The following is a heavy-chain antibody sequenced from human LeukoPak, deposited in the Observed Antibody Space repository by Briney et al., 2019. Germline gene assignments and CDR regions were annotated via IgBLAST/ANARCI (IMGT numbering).Heavy chain of an antibody. CDR2: IKSKTDGGTT. V-gene: IGHV3-15*01. D-gene: IGHD3-10*01. CDR1: GFTFSNAW. Sequence: GGSLRLSCAASGFTFSNAWMSWVRQAPGKGLEWVGRIKSKTDGGTTDYAAPVKGRFTISRDDSKNTLYLQMNSLKTEDTAVYYCARGFMGGYGSRSSGDAFDIWGQGTMVTVSS. J-gene: IGHJ3*02. CDR3: ARGFMGGYGSRSSGDAFDI.